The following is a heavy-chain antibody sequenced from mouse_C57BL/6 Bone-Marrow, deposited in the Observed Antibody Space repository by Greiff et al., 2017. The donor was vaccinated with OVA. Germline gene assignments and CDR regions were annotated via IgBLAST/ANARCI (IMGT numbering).Heavy chain of an antibody. J-gene: IGHJ4*01. Sequence: EVKLMESGPVLVKPGASVKMSCKASGYTFTDYYMNWVKQSHGKSLEWIGVINPYNGGTSYNQKFKGKATLTVDKSSSTAYMELNSLTSEDSAVYYCARRLQAMDYWGQGTSVTVSS. CDR3: ARRLQAMDY. CDR2: INPYNGGT. V-gene: IGHV1-19*01. D-gene: IGHD3-2*02. CDR1: GYTFTDYY.